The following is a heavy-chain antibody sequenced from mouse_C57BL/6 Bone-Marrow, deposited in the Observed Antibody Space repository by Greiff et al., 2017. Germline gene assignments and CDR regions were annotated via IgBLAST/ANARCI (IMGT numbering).Heavy chain of an antibody. J-gene: IGHJ4*01. D-gene: IGHD2-1*01. V-gene: IGHV5-6*01. CDR2: ISSGGSYT. CDR1: GFTFSSYG. CDR3: ARRNGNYEGEAMDY. Sequence: EVHLVESGGDLVKPGGSLKLSCAASGFTFSSYGMSWVRQTPDKRLEWVATISSGGSYTYYPDSVKGRFTISRDNAKNTLYLQMSSLKSEDTAMYYCARRNGNYEGEAMDYWGQGTSVTVSS.